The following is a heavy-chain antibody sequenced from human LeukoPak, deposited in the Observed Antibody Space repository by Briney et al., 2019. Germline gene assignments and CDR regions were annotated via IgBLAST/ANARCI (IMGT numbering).Heavy chain of an antibody. CDR2: IYYTGSA. V-gene: IGHV4-31*03. J-gene: IGHJ4*02. D-gene: IGHD6-25*01. Sequence: PSETLSLTCTVSGDSISSDTYYWTWIRQLPGKGLEWIGYIYYTGSAEYNPSLQTRVTISVDRFNDEFSLKMRSVTAADTAVYFCAREKRGLRRFDLWGQGTLVTVSS. CDR1: GDSISSDTYY. CDR3: AREKRGLRRFDL.